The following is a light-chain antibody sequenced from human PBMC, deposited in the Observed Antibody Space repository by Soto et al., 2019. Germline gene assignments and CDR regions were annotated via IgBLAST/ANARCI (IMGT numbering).Light chain of an antibody. Sequence: IQLTQSPSSLSASVGARVTITCRASQGIINYLAWYQQKPGKAPKLLIYGASTLQSGVPSRVGGSGSGTAFTLTVSSLQPEDFATYYCQQLFMYPPTFGPGTKVDIK. CDR2: GAS. CDR3: QQLFMYPPT. V-gene: IGKV1-9*01. CDR1: QGIINY. J-gene: IGKJ3*01.